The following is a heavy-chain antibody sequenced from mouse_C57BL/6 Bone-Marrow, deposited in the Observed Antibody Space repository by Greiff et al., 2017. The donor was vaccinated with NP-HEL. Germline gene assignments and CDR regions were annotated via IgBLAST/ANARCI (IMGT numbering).Heavy chain of an antibody. D-gene: IGHD1-1*01. CDR3: TRWGYGSSSWFAY. Sequence: VKLMESGAELVRPGASVTLSCKASGYTFTDYEMHWVKQTPVHGLEWIGAIDPETGGTAYNQKFKGKAILTADKSSSTAYMELRSLTSEDSAVYYCTRWGYGSSSWFAYWGQGTLVTVSA. CDR1: GYTFTDYE. J-gene: IGHJ3*01. CDR2: IDPETGGT. V-gene: IGHV1-15*01.